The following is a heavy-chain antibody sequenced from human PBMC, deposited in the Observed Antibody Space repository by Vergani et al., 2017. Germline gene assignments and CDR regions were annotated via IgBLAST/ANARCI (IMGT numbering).Heavy chain of an antibody. CDR2: VYWNYDE. CDR3: VHRLGYFDWDGAFDV. Sequence: QITLRESGPTLVKPTQTLTLTCTFSGFSLTTGGEGVGWIRQPPGRALEWLAVVYWNYDERYSPSLKSRVTITKDTSKNEVILTMATMDPVDTAKYYCVHRLGYFDWDGAFDVWGPGTMVTVSS. J-gene: IGHJ3*01. CDR1: GFSLTTGGEG. D-gene: IGHD3-9*01. V-gene: IGHV2-5*01.